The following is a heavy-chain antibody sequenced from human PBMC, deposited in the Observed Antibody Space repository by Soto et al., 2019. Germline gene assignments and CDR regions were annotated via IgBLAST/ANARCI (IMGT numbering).Heavy chain of an antibody. J-gene: IGHJ5*02. CDR2: IWYDGSNK. CDR1: GFTFSSYG. CDR3: ARAADYGDDNWFDP. Sequence: QVQLVESGGGVVQPGRSLRLSCAASGFTFSSYGMHWVRQAPGKGLEWVAVIWYDGSNKYYADSVKGRFTISRDNSKNTLYLQMNSLRAEDTAVYYCARAADYGDDNWFDPWGQGTLVTVSS. V-gene: IGHV3-33*01. D-gene: IGHD4-17*01.